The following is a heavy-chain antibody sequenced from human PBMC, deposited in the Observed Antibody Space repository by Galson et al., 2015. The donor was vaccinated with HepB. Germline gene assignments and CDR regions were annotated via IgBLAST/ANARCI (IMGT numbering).Heavy chain of an antibody. V-gene: IGHV4-34*01. CDR2: INHSGST. J-gene: IGHJ5*02. CDR1: GGSFSGYY. CDR3: ARGPVKAGRITMIVVVMGFDP. D-gene: IGHD3-22*01. Sequence: ETLSLTCAVYGGSFSGYYWSWIRQPPGKGLEGIGEINHSGSTNYNPSLKSRVTISVDASKNQFSLKLSSVTAADTAVYYCARGPVKAGRITMIVVVMGFDPWGQGTLVTVSS.